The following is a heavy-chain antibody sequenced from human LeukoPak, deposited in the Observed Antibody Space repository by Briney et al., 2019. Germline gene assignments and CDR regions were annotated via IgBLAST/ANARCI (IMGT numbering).Heavy chain of an antibody. D-gene: IGHD5-24*01. CDR1: GFTFSSYS. V-gene: IGHV3-48*01. Sequence: GGSLRLSCAASGFTFSSYSMNWVRQAPGKGLEWVSYISGSDSTIHYADSVKGRFTISRDNAKNALYLQMNSLRAEDTAIYYCAREERLRYWGQGTLVTVSS. CDR2: ISGSDSTI. J-gene: IGHJ4*02. CDR3: AREERLRY.